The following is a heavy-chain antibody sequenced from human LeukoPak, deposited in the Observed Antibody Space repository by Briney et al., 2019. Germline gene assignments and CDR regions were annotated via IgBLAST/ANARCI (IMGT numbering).Heavy chain of an antibody. J-gene: IGHJ4*02. Sequence: GGSLRLSCAASGFTFSSDWMTWVRQAPGKGLEWVASMNQDGSERYYVDSSRGRFTISRDNAKNSLSLQMNSLRAEDTAVYYCARDPERGSYFDYWGQGTPVTVSS. CDR1: GFTFSSDW. V-gene: IGHV3-7*01. D-gene: IGHD1-26*01. CDR3: ARDPERGSYFDY. CDR2: MNQDGSER.